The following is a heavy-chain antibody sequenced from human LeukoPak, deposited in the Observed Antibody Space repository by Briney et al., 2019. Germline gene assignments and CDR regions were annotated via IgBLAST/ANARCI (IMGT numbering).Heavy chain of an antibody. V-gene: IGHV3-48*04. Sequence: PGGSLRLSCAASGFTFSSYSMNWVRQAPGKGLEWVSYISSSSSTIYYADSVKGRFTISRDNAKNSLYLQMNSLRAEDTAVYYCAKGEGQWLVRWFDPWGQGTLVTVSS. CDR3: AKGEGQWLVRWFDP. D-gene: IGHD6-19*01. CDR1: GFTFSSYS. J-gene: IGHJ5*02. CDR2: ISSSSSTI.